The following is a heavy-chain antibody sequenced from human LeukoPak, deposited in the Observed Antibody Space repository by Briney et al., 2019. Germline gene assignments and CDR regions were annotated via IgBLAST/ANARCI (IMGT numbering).Heavy chain of an antibody. Sequence: ASVKVSCKASGGTFSSYATSWVRQAPGQGLEWMGGIIPIFGTANYAQKFQGRVTITADESTSTAYMELSSLRSEDTAVYYCARGIATTGWVRYYYYYMDVWAKGPRSPSP. CDR1: GGTFSSYA. V-gene: IGHV1-69*13. D-gene: IGHD6-13*01. CDR2: IIPIFGTA. CDR3: ARGIATTGWVRYYYYYMDV. J-gene: IGHJ6*03.